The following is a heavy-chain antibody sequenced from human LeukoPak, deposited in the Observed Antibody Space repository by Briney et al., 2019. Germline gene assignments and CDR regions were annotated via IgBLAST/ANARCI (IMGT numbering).Heavy chain of an antibody. V-gene: IGHV1-69*13. Sequence: GASVKVSCKASGGTFSSYAISWVRQAPGQGLEWMGGIIPIFGTANYAQKFQGRVTITADESTSTAYMELSSLRSEDTAVHYCARDYHGSGSLTTFDYWGQGTLVTVSS. CDR3: ARDYHGSGSLTTFDY. CDR1: GGTFSSYA. D-gene: IGHD3-10*01. J-gene: IGHJ4*02. CDR2: IIPIFGTA.